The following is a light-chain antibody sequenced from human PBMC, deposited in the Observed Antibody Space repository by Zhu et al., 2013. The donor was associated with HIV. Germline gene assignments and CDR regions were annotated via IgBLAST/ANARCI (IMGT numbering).Light chain of an antibody. CDR2: SAS. V-gene: IGKV3-20*01. CDR3: QQYGRSPPT. CDR1: HSVSSRF. Sequence: DIVLTQSPGTLSLSPGERATLSCRASHSVSSRFLAWFQHKSGQAPRLLISSASTRATGVPDRFSGSGSGTEFTLTISSLQSEDFAVYYCQQYGRSPPTFGGGTTVEIK. J-gene: IGKJ4*01.